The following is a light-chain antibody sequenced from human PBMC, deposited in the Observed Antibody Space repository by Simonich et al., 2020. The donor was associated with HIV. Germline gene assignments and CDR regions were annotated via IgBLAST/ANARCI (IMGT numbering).Light chain of an antibody. V-gene: IGLV2-14*01. Sequence: QYALTQPASVSGSPGPSLTISCTGTRSDGGGYNYFSWYQQHPGKAPNIMIYDASKRPSGVSNRFSGSKSGNTASLTISGLQVEDEADYYCSSYTSSSTVVFGGGTKLTVL. CDR3: SSYTSSSTVV. CDR2: DAS. CDR1: RSDGGGYNY. J-gene: IGLJ2*01.